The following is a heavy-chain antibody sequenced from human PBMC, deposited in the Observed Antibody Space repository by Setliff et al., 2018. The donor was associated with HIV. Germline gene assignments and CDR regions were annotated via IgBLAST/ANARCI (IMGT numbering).Heavy chain of an antibody. D-gene: IGHD1-26*01. CDR1: GGTFSSYA. J-gene: IGHJ3*02. CDR3: ARGHSHGYGYSGSYGPFDI. V-gene: IGHV1-69*05. Sequence: ASVKVSCKASGGTFSSYAINWVRQAPGQGLEWMGGIIPMFGTLNFAQKFQGRVTITTDESTSTAYIELNSLRSEDTAVYYCARGHSHGYGYSGSYGPFDIWGQGTMVTVSS. CDR2: IIPMFGTL.